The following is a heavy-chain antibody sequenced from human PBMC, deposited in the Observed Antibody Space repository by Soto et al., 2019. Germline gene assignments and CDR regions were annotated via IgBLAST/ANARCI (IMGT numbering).Heavy chain of an antibody. CDR3: ARGSDYGDYLYFDY. CDR2: TRNKANSYTT. CDR1: GFTFSDHY. J-gene: IGHJ4*02. V-gene: IGHV3-72*01. Sequence: EVQLVESGGGLVQPGGSLRLSCAASGFTFSDHYMDWVRQAPGKGLEWVGRTRNKANSYTTEYAASVKGRFTISRDDSKNSLYLQMNSLKTEDTAVYYCARGSDYGDYLYFDYWGQGTLVTVSS. D-gene: IGHD4-17*01.